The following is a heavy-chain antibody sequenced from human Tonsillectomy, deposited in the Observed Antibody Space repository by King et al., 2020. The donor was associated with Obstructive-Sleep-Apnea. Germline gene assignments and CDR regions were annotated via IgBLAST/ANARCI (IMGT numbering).Heavy chain of an antibody. V-gene: IGHV3-30*04. CDR2: ISYDGSNK. CDR3: ARDGGSYFDY. Sequence: QLVQSGGGVVQPGRSLRLSCAASGFTFSSYAMHWVRQAPGKGLEWVAVISYDGSNKYYADSLKGRFTISRDNSKNTLYLQMNSLRAEDTAVYYCARDGGSYFDYWGQGTLVTVSS. D-gene: IGHD1-26*01. CDR1: GFTFSSYA. J-gene: IGHJ4*02.